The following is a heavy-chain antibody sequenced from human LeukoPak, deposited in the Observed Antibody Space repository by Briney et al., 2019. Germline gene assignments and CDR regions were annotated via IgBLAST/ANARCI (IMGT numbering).Heavy chain of an antibody. Sequence: PSETLSLTCTVSGGSISSYYWSWIRQPAGKGLEWIGRIYTSGSTNYNPSLKSRVTMSVDTSKNQFSLKLSSVTAADTAVYYCARDGYSSGWYVGFDYWGQGTLVTVSS. CDR1: GGSISSYY. D-gene: IGHD6-19*01. CDR3: ARDGYSSGWYVGFDY. CDR2: IYTSGST. J-gene: IGHJ4*02. V-gene: IGHV4-4*07.